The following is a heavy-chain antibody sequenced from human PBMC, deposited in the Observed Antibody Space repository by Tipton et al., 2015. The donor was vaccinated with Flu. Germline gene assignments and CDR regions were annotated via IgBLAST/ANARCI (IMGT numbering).Heavy chain of an antibody. CDR3: ARDEGVVNYYFGMDV. CDR2: IWYDGSNI. V-gene: IGHV3-33*08. J-gene: IGHJ6*02. CDR1: GFTFSDHY. Sequence: SLRLSCAASGFTFSDHYMDWVRQAPGKGLEWVAVIWYDGSNIHYADSVKGRFTISRDNSKNTLYLQMNGLRAEDTAVYYCARDEGVVNYYFGMDVWGQGTTVTVSS.